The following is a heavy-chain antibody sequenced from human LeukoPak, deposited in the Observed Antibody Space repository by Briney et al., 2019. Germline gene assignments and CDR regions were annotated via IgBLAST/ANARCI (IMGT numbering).Heavy chain of an antibody. V-gene: IGHV4-59*01. D-gene: IGHD3-10*01. Sequence: SETLSLTCTVSGGSISRYYWSWIRQPPGKGLEWIGYKDYSGSTNYNRSLKSRVTISVDTSKNQFSLKLSSVTAADTAVYYCARVEEGYGSGRRENYYYYYMDVWGKGTTVTISS. CDR2: KDYSGST. CDR3: ARVEEGYGSGRRENYYYYYMDV. CDR1: GGSISRYY. J-gene: IGHJ6*03.